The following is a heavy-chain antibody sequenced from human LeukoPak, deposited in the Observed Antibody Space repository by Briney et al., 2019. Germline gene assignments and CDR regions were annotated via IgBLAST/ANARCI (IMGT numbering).Heavy chain of an antibody. V-gene: IGHV5-51*01. J-gene: IGHJ4*02. D-gene: IGHD3-3*01. CDR3: ARFGSGDYFDS. Sequence: GESLEISCQGSGYNFTSYWIAWVRQLPGKGREWMGIIYPGDSDTRYSPSFQGQVTISADKSISTAYLQWSSLKASDTAMYYCARFGSGDYFDSWGQGTLVTVSS. CDR2: IYPGDSDT. CDR1: GYNFTSYW.